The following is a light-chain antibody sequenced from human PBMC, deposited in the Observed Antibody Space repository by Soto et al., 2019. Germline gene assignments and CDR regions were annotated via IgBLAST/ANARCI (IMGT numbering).Light chain of an antibody. CDR2: DAS. CDR1: QSVSSY. Sequence: EIVLTQSPATLSLSPGERATLSCRASQSVSSYLAWYQQKPGQAPRLLIYDASNRATGIPARFSGSGSGTDFTLTISSLEPEDFAVYYCQQRSNWPPENTFGGGTKVETK. CDR3: QQRSNWPPENT. J-gene: IGKJ4*01. V-gene: IGKV3-11*01.